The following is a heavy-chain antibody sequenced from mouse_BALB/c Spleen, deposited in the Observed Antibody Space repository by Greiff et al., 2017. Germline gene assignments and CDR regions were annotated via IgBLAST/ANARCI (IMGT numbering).Heavy chain of an antibody. CDR1: GFSLTSYG. Sequence: VQRVESGPGLVAPSQSLSITCTVSGFSLTSYGVHWVRQPPGKGLEWLGVIWAGGSTNYNSALMSRLSISKDNSKSQVFLKMNSLQTDDTAMYYCARGRSYYYAMDYWGQGTSVTVSS. V-gene: IGHV2-9*02. J-gene: IGHJ4*01. CDR2: IWAGGST. CDR3: ARGRSYYYAMDY.